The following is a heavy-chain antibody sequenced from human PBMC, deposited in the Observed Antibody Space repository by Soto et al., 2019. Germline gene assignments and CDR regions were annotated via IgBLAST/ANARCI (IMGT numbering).Heavy chain of an antibody. V-gene: IGHV3-48*02. D-gene: IGHD5-12*01. J-gene: IGHJ6*02. Sequence: EVQLVESGGGLVQPGGSLRLSCAASGFTFSSYSMNWVRQAPGKGLEWVSYISSSSSTIYYADSVKGRFTISRDNAKNSLYLQMNSLRDEDTAVYYCAKGGGYDLLGVYGMDVWGQGTTVTVSS. CDR2: ISSSSSTI. CDR1: GFTFSSYS. CDR3: AKGGGYDLLGVYGMDV.